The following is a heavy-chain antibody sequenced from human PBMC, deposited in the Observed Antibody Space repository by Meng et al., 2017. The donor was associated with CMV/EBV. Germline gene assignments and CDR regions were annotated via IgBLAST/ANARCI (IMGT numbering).Heavy chain of an antibody. V-gene: IGHV3-72*01. CDR1: GFNFSDHY. CDR2: TRNKANSYTT. CDR3: ARSGGSYAPLDY. Sequence: GESLKISCAASGFNFSDHYMDWVRQAPGKGLEWVGRTRNKANSYTTEYAASVKGRFTISRDDSKNSLYLQMNSLKTEDTAVYYCARSGGSYAPLDYWGQGTLVTVSS. D-gene: IGHD1-26*01. J-gene: IGHJ4*02.